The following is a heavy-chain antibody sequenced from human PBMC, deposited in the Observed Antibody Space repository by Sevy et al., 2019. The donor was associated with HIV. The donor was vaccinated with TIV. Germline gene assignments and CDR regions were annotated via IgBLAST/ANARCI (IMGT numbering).Heavy chain of an antibody. D-gene: IGHD6-13*01. V-gene: IGHV3-30*02. J-gene: IGHJ4*02. CDR1: GFTFSYYG. CDR2: IGYDGTDK. Sequence: GGSLRLSCTASGFTFSYYGMHWVRQAPGKGLEWVAFIGYDGTDKYYSESVKGRFAISRDNSKNTVFLEMNNLRTDDTAIYDCAKNTASAGTGGFDYWGQGALVTVSS. CDR3: AKNTASAGTGGFDY.